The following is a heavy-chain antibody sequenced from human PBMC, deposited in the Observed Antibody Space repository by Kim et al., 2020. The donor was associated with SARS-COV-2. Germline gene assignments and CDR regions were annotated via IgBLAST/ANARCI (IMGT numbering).Heavy chain of an antibody. Sequence: ADSVKGRFTISKDTSKNALSLQMNSLRVEDTVVYFCASEMAVAGYVSFDYWGQGTLVTVSS. D-gene: IGHD6-19*01. J-gene: IGHJ4*02. V-gene: IGHV3-53*01. CDR3: ASEMAVAGYVSFDY.